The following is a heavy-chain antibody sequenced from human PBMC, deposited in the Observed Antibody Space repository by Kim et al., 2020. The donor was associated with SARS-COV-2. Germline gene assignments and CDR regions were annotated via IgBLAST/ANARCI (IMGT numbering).Heavy chain of an antibody. V-gene: IGHV4-39*07. CDR1: GGSISSSSYY. Sequence: SETLSLTCTVSGGSISSSSYYWGWIRQPPGKGLEWIGSIYYSGSTYYNPSLKSRVTISVDTSKNQFSLKLSSVTAADTAVYYCASGRSSGYSRWFDYWGQGTLVTVSS. CDR2: IYYSGST. J-gene: IGHJ4*02. D-gene: IGHD3-22*01. CDR3: ASGRSSGYSRWFDY.